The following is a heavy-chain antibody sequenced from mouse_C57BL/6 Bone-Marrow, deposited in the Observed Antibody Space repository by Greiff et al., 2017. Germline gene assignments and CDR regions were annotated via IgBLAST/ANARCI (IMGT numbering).Heavy chain of an antibody. Sequence: VQLQQSGPVLVKPGASVKMSCKASGYTFTDYYMSWVKQSHGKSLEWIGVINPYNGGTSYNQKFKGKATLTVDKSSSTAYMELNSLTSEDSAVYYCARSPHYSNYVWYFDVWGTGTTVTVSS. V-gene: IGHV1-19*01. CDR3: ARSPHYSNYVWYFDV. J-gene: IGHJ1*03. CDR2: INPYNGGT. D-gene: IGHD2-5*01. CDR1: GYTFTDYY.